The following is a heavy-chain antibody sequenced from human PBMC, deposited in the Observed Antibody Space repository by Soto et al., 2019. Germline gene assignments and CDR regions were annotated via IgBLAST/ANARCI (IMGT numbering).Heavy chain of an antibody. D-gene: IGHD6-19*01. V-gene: IGHV4-59*01. CDR2: IYYSGST. Sequence: SETLSLTCTVSGGSISSYYWSWIRQPPGKGLEWIGYIYYSGSTNYNPSLKSRVTISVDTSKNQFSLKLSSVTAADTAVYYCAREGSSGWSDYDYWGQGTLVTVSS. J-gene: IGHJ4*02. CDR1: GGSISSYY. CDR3: AREGSSGWSDYDY.